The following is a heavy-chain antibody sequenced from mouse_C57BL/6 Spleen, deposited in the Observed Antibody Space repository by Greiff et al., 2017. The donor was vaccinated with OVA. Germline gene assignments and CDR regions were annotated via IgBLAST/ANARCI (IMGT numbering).Heavy chain of an antibody. CDR2: IDPSDSYT. V-gene: IGHV1-59*01. Sequence: QVQLQQPGAELVRPGTSVKLSCKASGYTFTSYWMHWVKQRPGQGLEWIGVIDPSDSYTNYNQKFKGKATLTVDTSSSTAYMQLSSLTSEDSAVYYCARSYDYDEEFAYWGQGTLVTVSA. J-gene: IGHJ3*01. CDR1: GYTFTSYW. D-gene: IGHD2-4*01. CDR3: ARSYDYDEEFAY.